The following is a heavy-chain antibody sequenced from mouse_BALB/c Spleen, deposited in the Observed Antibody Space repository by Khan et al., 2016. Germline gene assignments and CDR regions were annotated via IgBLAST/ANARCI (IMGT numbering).Heavy chain of an antibody. D-gene: IGHD6-1*01. CDR3: AREPYAMDY. V-gene: IGHV9-4*02. CDR2: INTHSGVP. J-gene: IGHJ4*01. Sequence: QIQLVQSGPELKKPGETVRISCKASGYTFTTAGMQWVQKMPGKGLKWIGWINTHSGVPQYADDFKGRFAFSLETSASTAYLQISNLKNEDTATYFCAREPYAMDYWGQGTSVTVSS. CDR1: GYTFTTAG.